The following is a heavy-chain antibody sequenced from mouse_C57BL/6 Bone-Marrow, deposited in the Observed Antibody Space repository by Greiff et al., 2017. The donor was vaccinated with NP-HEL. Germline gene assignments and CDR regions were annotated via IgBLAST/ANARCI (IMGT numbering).Heavy chain of an antibody. CDR1: GYTFTDYE. V-gene: IGHV1-15*01. Sequence: VQLQQSGAELVRPGASVTLSCKASGYTFTDYEMHWVKQTPVHGLEWIGAIDPETGGTAYNQKFKGKAILTADKSSSTAYMELRSLTSEDSAVYYCTRWYYGSRGWFACWGQGTLVTVSA. CDR2: IDPETGGT. CDR3: TRWYYGSRGWFAC. J-gene: IGHJ3*01. D-gene: IGHD1-1*01.